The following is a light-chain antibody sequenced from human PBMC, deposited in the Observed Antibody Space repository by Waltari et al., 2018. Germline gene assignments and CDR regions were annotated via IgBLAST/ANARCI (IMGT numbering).Light chain of an antibody. J-gene: IGLJ3*02. CDR1: RRDVGPYNL. V-gene: IGLV2-23*01. CDR3: CSYAGSGSWV. CDR2: EAS. Sequence: QSALTPPASVSGSPGQSISIPCLVTRRDVGPYNLVSWYPHHPGKAPKLIVFEASNRPSGVSNRFSGSKAANTASLISSGLQADDEADYYCCSYAGSGSWVFGGGTKVTVI.